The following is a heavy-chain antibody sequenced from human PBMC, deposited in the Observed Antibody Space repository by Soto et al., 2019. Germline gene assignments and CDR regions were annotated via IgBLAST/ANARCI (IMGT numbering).Heavy chain of an antibody. CDR1: GFTFSSYG. V-gene: IGHV3-30*18. CDR2: ISYDGSNK. J-gene: IGHJ4*02. CDR3: AKDWHYYDSSGYYSDLDY. Sequence: GGSLRLSCAASGFTFSSYGMHWVRQAPGKGLEWVAVISYDGSNKYYADSVKGRFTISRDNSKNTLYLQMNSLRAEDTAVYYCAKDWHYYDSSGYYSDLDYWGQGTLVTVSS. D-gene: IGHD3-22*01.